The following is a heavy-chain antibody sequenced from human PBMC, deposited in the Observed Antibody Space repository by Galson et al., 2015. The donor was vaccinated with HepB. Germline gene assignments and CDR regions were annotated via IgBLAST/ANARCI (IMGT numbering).Heavy chain of an antibody. CDR3: AKWSLPRLRYFDWWGY. J-gene: IGHJ4*02. CDR2: VADSGAI. V-gene: IGHV3-23*01. CDR1: GFTLRKYG. Sequence: TLRLSCAASGFTLRKYGMSWVRQAPGEGLAWVSAVADSGAIYYADSVKGRFTISRDNSKNTLYLQMNSLRAEDTAVYYCAKWSLPRLRYFDWWGYWGQGTLVTVSS. D-gene: IGHD3-9*01.